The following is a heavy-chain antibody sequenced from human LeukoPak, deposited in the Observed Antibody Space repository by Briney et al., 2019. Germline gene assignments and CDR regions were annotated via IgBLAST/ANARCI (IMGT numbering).Heavy chain of an antibody. Sequence: GGSLRLSCAASGFTFSSYAMHWVRQAPGKGLEWVAVISYDGSNKYYADSVKGRFTISRDNSKNTLYLQMNSLRAEDTAVYYCAKVGSSSWYESNWFDPWGQGTLVTVSS. V-gene: IGHV3-30*04. D-gene: IGHD6-13*01. CDR3: AKVGSSSWYESNWFDP. J-gene: IGHJ5*02. CDR2: ISYDGSNK. CDR1: GFTFSSYA.